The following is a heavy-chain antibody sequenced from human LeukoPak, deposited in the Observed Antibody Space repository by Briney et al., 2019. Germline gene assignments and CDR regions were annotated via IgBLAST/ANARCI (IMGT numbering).Heavy chain of an antibody. CDR3: ARDGLLWFGEFFFDY. Sequence: GGSLRLSCAASGFIFSSYNMNWVRQAPGKGLEWVSSISSSSSFIYYADSVKGRFTISRDNAKNSLYLQMNSLRAEDTDVYYCARDGLLWFGEFFFDYWGQGTLVTVSS. D-gene: IGHD3-10*01. V-gene: IGHV3-21*01. J-gene: IGHJ4*02. CDR2: ISSSSSFI. CDR1: GFIFSSYN.